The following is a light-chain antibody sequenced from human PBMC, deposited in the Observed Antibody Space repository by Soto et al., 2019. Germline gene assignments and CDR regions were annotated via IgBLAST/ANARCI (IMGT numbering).Light chain of an antibody. CDR2: SAS. Sequence: EIVLTQSPATLFLSPGERATLSCRASQSVRDDLVWYHQKRGQAPRLLIYSASNRAAGIPPRFSASGSGTDFTLTISSLEPEDFAVYYCQQRNNWPPTFGGGTKVAMK. CDR3: QQRNNWPPT. CDR1: QSVRDD. J-gene: IGKJ4*01. V-gene: IGKV3-11*01.